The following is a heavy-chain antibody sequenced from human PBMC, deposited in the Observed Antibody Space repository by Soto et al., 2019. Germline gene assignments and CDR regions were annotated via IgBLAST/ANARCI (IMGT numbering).Heavy chain of an antibody. V-gene: IGHV4-4*02. CDR2: IYHSGST. D-gene: IGHD3-16*01. CDR1: GGSISSSTW. J-gene: IGHJ6*02. Sequence: SETLSLTCAVSGGSISSSTWCSWVRQPPGKGLEWIGEIYHSGSTNYNPSLKSRVTISVDKSKNQFSLKLSSVTAADTAVYYCARGWYGYVWGSSHYYGMDVWGQGTTVTVSS. CDR3: ARGWYGYVWGSSHYYGMDV.